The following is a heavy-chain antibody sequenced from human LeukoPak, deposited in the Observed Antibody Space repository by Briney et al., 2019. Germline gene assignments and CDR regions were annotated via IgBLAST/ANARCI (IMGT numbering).Heavy chain of an antibody. J-gene: IGHJ4*02. CDR1: GYTFTCYY. Sequence: ASVKVSCKASGYTFTCYYMHWVRQAPGQGLEWMGWINPNSGGTNYAQKFQGRVTMTRDTSISTAYMELRSLRSDDTAVYYCARGRTSYDRSGYYYWGQGTLVTVSS. V-gene: IGHV1-2*02. D-gene: IGHD3-22*01. CDR2: INPNSGGT. CDR3: ARGRTSYDRSGYYY.